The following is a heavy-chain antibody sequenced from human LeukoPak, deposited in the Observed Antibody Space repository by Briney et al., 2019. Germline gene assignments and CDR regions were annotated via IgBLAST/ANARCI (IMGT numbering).Heavy chain of an antibody. D-gene: IGHD3-10*01. CDR2: ISAYNGNI. CDR1: GYTFIRYG. J-gene: IGHJ4*02. Sequence: ASVTVSCTASGYTFIRYGITWVRQAPGQGLEWMGWISAYNGNIDYAQKLQGRVSMTTDTSTSTAYMELTSLRSDDTAVYYCAREYGSGSYTGIDYWGQGTLVTVSS. CDR3: AREYGSGSYTGIDY. V-gene: IGHV1-18*01.